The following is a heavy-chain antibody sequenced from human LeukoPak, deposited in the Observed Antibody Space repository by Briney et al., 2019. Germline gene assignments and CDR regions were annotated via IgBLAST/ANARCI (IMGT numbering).Heavy chain of an antibody. V-gene: IGHV3-23*01. CDR3: AKDRVVVPAAIWPKDAFDI. D-gene: IGHD2-2*02. CDR2: ISGSGGST. Sequence: GGSLRLSCAASGFTFSSYAMSWVRQAPGKELEWVSAISGSGGSTYYADSVKGRFTISRDNSKNALYLQMNSLRAEDTAVYYCAKDRVVVPAAIWPKDAFDIWGQGTMVTVSS. CDR1: GFTFSSYA. J-gene: IGHJ3*02.